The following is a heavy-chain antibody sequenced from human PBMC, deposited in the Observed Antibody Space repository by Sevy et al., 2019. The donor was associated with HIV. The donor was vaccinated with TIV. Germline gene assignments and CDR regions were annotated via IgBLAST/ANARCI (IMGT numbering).Heavy chain of an antibody. V-gene: IGHV3-73*01. CDR2: IRSKGNSYAT. D-gene: IGHD6-13*01. CDR3: TRGGSRASSSWYDYFDY. CDR1: GFTFSGSA. Sequence: GGSLRLSCAASGFTFSGSAMQWVRQASGKGLEWVGRIRSKGNSYATAYAASVKGRFTISRDDSKNTAYLQMNSLKTEDTAVYYCTRGGSRASSSWYDYFDYWGQGTLVTVSS. J-gene: IGHJ4*02.